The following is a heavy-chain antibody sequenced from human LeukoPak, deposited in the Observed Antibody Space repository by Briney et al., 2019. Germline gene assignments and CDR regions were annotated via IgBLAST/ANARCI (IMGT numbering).Heavy chain of an antibody. CDR3: ATTSGH. CDR1: GAPFSGYW. J-gene: IGHJ4*02. CDR2: INQSRIT. V-gene: IGHV4-34*01. Sequence: PSETLSLTCAVYGAPFSGYWWYWIRQPPGKGLEWIGEINQSRITNYNPSLKSRVSISVDTSKNQFSLKLSSVPAADAAVYYCATTSGHWGQGTLVTVSS.